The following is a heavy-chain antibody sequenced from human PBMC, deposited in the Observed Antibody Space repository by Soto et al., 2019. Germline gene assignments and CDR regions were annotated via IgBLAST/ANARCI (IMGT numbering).Heavy chain of an antibody. CDR3: ASTFGETPVAP. J-gene: IGHJ5*02. D-gene: IGHD3-16*01. CDR2: FYFSGST. CDR1: GGSINVRGSY. Sequence: ASETLSLTCTVSGGSINVRGSYWSWIRQHPGEGLEWIGYFYFSGSTYYNPSLKSRVIISADTSKNQFSLKLNSVTAADTAVYYCASTFGETPVAPWGPGTLVTVSS. V-gene: IGHV4-31*03.